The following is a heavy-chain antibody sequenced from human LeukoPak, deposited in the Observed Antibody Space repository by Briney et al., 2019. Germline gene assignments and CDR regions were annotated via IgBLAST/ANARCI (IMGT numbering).Heavy chain of an antibody. V-gene: IGHV3-23*01. J-gene: IGHJ4*02. CDR1: AFPFSSHY. Sequence: GGSLRLSCEASAFPFSSHYMAWVRQAPGRGLEWISALNGGGGDIHYAGSVTGRFTVSRDNSKNTLYLQMNYLRAEDTAIYYCAIHYDSRGSIFDHWGQGTLVTVSS. CDR3: AIHYDSRGSIFDH. CDR2: LNGGGGDI. D-gene: IGHD3-22*01.